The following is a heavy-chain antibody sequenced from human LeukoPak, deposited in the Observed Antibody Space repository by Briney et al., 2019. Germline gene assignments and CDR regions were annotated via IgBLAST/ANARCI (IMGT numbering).Heavy chain of an antibody. J-gene: IGHJ4*02. D-gene: IGHD2-2*01. Sequence: GESLKISCTGSGYSFTDYWIGWVRQTPGKGLEWVGIIYPGDSETRYSPSFQGQVMISADRSITTAYLQWSSLQASDTAMYYCARQYCGPTTCYVREFDYWGQGTLVAVSS. V-gene: IGHV5-51*01. CDR2: IYPGDSET. CDR1: GYSFTDYW. CDR3: ARQYCGPTTCYVREFDY.